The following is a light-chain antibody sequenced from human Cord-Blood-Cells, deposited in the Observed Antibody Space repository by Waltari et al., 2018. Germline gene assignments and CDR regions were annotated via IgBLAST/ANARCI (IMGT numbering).Light chain of an antibody. CDR2: EVS. V-gene: IGLV2-8*01. Sequence: QSALTQPPSASGSPGQSVTISCTGTSSDVGGYNYVSWYQQHPGKAPKLMIYEVSKLPSGAPDRFSGSKAGNTASLTVSGLQAEDEADYYCSSYAGSNNVVFGGGTKLTVL. CDR1: SSDVGGYNY. CDR3: SSYAGSNNVV. J-gene: IGLJ2*01.